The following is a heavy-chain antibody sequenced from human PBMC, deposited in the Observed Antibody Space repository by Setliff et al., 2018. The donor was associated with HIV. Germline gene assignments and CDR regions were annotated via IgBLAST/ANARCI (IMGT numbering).Heavy chain of an antibody. J-gene: IGHJ4*02. CDR2: ISTYNGNT. CDR3: ARAPSGVVIGPDY. CDR1: GYTFSPYA. Sequence: ASVKVSCKASGYTFSPYAISWVRQAPGQGLEWMGWISTYNGNTRYAQKVQGRVTMTTDTSTSTAYMELRSLRSDDTAVYYCARAPSGVVIGPDYWGQGTLVTVSS. V-gene: IGHV1-18*01. D-gene: IGHD3-3*01.